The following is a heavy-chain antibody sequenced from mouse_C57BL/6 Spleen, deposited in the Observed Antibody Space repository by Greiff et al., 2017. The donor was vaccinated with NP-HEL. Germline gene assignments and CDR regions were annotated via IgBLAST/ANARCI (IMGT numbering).Heavy chain of an antibody. D-gene: IGHD1-1*01. CDR3: TTDYYGSSYDAMDY. CDR1: GFNIKDYY. V-gene: IGHV14-1*01. J-gene: IGHJ4*01. CDR2: IDPEDGDT. Sequence: VQLQQSGAELVRPGASVKLSCTASGFNIKDYYMHWVKQRPEQGLEWIGRIDPEDGDTEYAPKFQGKATMTADTSSNTAYLQLSSLTSEDTAVYYCTTDYYGSSYDAMDYWGQGTSVTVSS.